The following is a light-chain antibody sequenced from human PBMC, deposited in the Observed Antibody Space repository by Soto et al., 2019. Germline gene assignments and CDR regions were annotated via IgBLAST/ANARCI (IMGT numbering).Light chain of an antibody. CDR3: QQHFSLSHP. Sequence: DIVMTQSPESLAVSVGETVTIKCKSSQSVLFTSTNKNYLVWYQQKEGKPPRLLMFWASTRESGVPDRFSGKGSGTDLTLSIRHLPEDDVAVHFCQQHFSLSHPFGQGTKLEI. CDR1: QSVLFTSTNKNY. V-gene: IGKV4-1*01. J-gene: IGKJ2*01. CDR2: WAS.